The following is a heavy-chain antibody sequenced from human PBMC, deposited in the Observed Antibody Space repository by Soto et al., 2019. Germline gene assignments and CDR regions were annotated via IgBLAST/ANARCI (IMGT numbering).Heavy chain of an antibody. CDR1: GFTFSSYA. V-gene: IGHV3-30-3*01. Sequence: QVQLVESGGGVVQPGRSLRLSCAASGFTFSSYAMHWVRQAPGKGLEWVAVISYDGSNKYYADSVKGRFTISRDNSKNTLYLQINSLRAEDTAVYYCARGAEAYYYDSSGYFDYWGQGTLVTVSS. D-gene: IGHD3-22*01. CDR3: ARGAEAYYYDSSGYFDY. CDR2: ISYDGSNK. J-gene: IGHJ4*02.